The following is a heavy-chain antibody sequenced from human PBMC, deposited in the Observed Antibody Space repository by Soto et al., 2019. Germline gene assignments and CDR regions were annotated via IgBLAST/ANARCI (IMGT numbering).Heavy chain of an antibody. D-gene: IGHD3-22*01. J-gene: IGHJ4*02. CDR1: GGTFNSYG. CDR3: GREGGHYDGSFDPEF. CDR2: IIPMFGIG. V-gene: IGHV1-69*01. Sequence: QVQLVQSGAEVKKPGSSVKVSCKASGGTFNSYGFSWVRQAPGQGLEWMGGIIPMFGIGNYAQKVQGRVTITADESTSTTYMELSSLRSEDTAVYYCGREGGHYDGSFDPEFWGQGTLVTVSS.